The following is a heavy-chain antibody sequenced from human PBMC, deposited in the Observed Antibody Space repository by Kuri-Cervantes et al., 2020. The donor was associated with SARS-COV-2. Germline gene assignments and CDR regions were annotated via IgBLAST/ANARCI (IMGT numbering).Heavy chain of an antibody. D-gene: IGHD6-13*01. CDR2: IYTSGST. Sequence: GSLRLSCTVSGGSISSYYWSWIRQPAGKGLEWIGRIYTSGSTNYNPSLKSRVTMSVDTSKNQFSLKLTSVTAADTAIYYCARAAYSSTWYINHFDPWGQGTLVTVSS. V-gene: IGHV4-4*07. J-gene: IGHJ5*02. CDR3: ARAAYSSTWYINHFDP. CDR1: GGSISSYY.